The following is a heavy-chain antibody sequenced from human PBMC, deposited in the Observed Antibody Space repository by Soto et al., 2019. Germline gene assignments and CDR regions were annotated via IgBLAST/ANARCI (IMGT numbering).Heavy chain of an antibody. D-gene: IGHD6-19*01. J-gene: IGHJ4*02. Sequence: EVQLVESGGGLVQPGRSPRLSCAASGFTFDDYAMHWVRQAPGKGLEWVSGISWNSGSIGYADSVKGRFTISRDNAKNSLYLQMNSLRAEDTALYYCAKDPSRLVRVFDYWGQGTLVTVSS. V-gene: IGHV3-9*01. CDR2: ISWNSGSI. CDR3: AKDPSRLVRVFDY. CDR1: GFTFDDYA.